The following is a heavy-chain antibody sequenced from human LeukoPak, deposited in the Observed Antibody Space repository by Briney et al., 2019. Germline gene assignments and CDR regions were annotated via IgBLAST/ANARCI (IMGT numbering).Heavy chain of an antibody. CDR1: GYTFTAYP. CDR2: IGTYKGNT. Sequence: ASVKVSCKASGYTFTAYPLNWVRQAPGQGLEWMGWIGTYKGNTNYAQMFQGRVTMTTDTSTSTAYMELKNLRSDDTAVYYCARTPGMVVVKTFYCMDVWGQGTTVTVSS. V-gene: IGHV1-18*01. CDR3: ARTPGMVVVKTFYCMDV. J-gene: IGHJ6*02. D-gene: IGHD3-22*01.